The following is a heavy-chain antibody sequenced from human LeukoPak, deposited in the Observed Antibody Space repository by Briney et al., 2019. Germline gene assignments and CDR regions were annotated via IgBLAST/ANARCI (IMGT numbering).Heavy chain of an antibody. Sequence: GGSLKLSCAAFGFTFSSAWMHWVRRAPGTGLVWVSRITDDATTTYADSVRGRFTISRDNAKNILYLQMNSLRAEDTAVYYCVRDRVGPDYWGQGTLVTVSS. CDR1: GFTFSSAW. CDR2: ITDDATT. D-gene: IGHD1-26*01. V-gene: IGHV3-74*03. CDR3: VRDRVGPDY. J-gene: IGHJ4*02.